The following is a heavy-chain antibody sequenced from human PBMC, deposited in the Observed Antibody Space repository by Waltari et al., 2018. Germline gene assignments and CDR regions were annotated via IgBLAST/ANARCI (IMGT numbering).Heavy chain of an antibody. V-gene: IGHV4-34*01. Sequence: QVQLQQWGAGLLKPSETLSLTCAVYGGSFSGYYWSWIPQPPGKGLEWIGEINHSGSTNYNPSLKSRVTISVDTSKNQFSLKLSSVTAADTAVYYCARGIYSGSPACGYWGQGTLVTVSS. D-gene: IGHD1-26*01. CDR2: INHSGST. J-gene: IGHJ4*02. CDR1: GGSFSGYY. CDR3: ARGIYSGSPACGY.